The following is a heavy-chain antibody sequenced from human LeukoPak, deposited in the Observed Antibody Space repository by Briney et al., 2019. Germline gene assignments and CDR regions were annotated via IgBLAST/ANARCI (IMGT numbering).Heavy chain of an antibody. V-gene: IGHV1-18*01. CDR2: ISAYNGNT. J-gene: IGHJ4*02. CDR3: ARDRQQQLAFDY. D-gene: IGHD6-13*01. Sequence: ASAKVSCKASGYTFTSYGISWVRQAPGQGLEWMGWISAYNGNTNYAQKLQGRVTMTTDTSTSTAYMELRSLRSDDTAVYYCARDRQQQLAFDYWGQGTLVTVSS. CDR1: GYTFTSYG.